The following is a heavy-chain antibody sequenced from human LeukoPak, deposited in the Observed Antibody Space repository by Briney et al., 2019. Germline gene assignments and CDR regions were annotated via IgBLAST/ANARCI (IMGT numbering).Heavy chain of an antibody. D-gene: IGHD2-8*01. CDR1: GFTFSSYG. CDR3: ARETNALDY. CDR2: ISGSGGST. J-gene: IGHJ4*02. V-gene: IGHV3-23*01. Sequence: GGSLRLSCAASGFTFSSYGMSWVRQAPGKGLEWVSAISGSGGSTYYADSVKGRFTISRDNSRNTLYLQMNSLGPEDTAVYYCARETNALDYWGQGTLVTVSS.